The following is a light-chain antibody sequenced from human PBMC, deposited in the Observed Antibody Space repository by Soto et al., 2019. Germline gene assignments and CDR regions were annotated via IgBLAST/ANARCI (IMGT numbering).Light chain of an antibody. J-gene: IGKJ2*01. CDR2: AAS. Sequence: DIQMTQSPSSLAASVGDSVTLTCRASQRITSYLNWYQQKLGKAPKLLIFAASNLKSGVPSRFSGNGFGTVFTLSITSLQPEDFATYYCQQSYTAPNTFGQGTKLEIK. V-gene: IGKV1-39*01. CDR3: QQSYTAPNT. CDR1: QRITSY.